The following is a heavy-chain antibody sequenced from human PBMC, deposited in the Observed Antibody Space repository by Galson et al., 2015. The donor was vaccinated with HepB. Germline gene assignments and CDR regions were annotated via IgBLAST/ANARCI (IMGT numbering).Heavy chain of an antibody. CDR1: GYTFTSYG. CDR3: ARVTSGDWFDP. V-gene: IGHV1-18*01. J-gene: IGHJ5*02. CDR2: ISAYNGNT. D-gene: IGHD2-2*01. Sequence: SVKVYCKASGYTFTSYGISWARQAPGQGLEWMGWISAYNGNTNYAQKLQGRVTMTTDTSTSTAYMELRSLRSDDTAVYYCARVTSGDWFDPWGQGTLVTVSS.